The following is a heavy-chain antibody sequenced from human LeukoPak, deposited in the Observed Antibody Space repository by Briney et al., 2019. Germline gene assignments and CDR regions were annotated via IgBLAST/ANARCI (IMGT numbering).Heavy chain of an antibody. V-gene: IGHV4-4*08. CDR1: GGSIFNYY. D-gene: IGHD3-22*01. J-gene: IGHJ2*01. CDR2: VYANGST. Sequence: PSETLSLTCTVSGGSIFNYYWHWIRQSPGKGLEWVGYVYANGSTTYDPSPRSRGSMSIDTSRSQSSLRLTSVTAADTATYYCARRVYYDTSGYHPTAGYFDLWGRGTLVSVSS. CDR3: ARRVYYDTSGYHPTAGYFDL.